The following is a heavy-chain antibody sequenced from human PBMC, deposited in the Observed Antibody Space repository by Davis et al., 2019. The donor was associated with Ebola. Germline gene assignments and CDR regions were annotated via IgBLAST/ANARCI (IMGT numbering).Heavy chain of an antibody. CDR3: ARDYYDSSGYPYYFDS. Sequence: SETLSLTCAVSGDSISSSNWWSWVRQPPGKGLEWIGEIYHSGSTNYNPSLKSRVTISVDKAKNQFSLKLNSVTAADTAVYYCARDYYDSSGYPYYFDSWGQGTLVTVSS. CDR1: GDSISSSNW. D-gene: IGHD3-22*01. V-gene: IGHV4-4*02. J-gene: IGHJ4*02. CDR2: IYHSGST.